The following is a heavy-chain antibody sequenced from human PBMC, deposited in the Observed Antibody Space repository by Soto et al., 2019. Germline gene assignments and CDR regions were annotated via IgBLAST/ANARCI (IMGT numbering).Heavy chain of an antibody. Sequence: EVQLLESGGELVQPGGSLRLSCAASGFTFSTYAMIWVRQAPGKGPEWVSTISSSGTSTHYADSVKGRFSISRDNSKNTLYLQLNSLRADDTAVYYCAYCGGDCYRSPPNTAEFDYWGQGTLVTVSS. CDR2: ISSSGTST. CDR1: GFTFSTYA. CDR3: AYCGGDCYRSPPNTAEFDY. V-gene: IGHV3-23*01. J-gene: IGHJ4*02. D-gene: IGHD2-21*02.